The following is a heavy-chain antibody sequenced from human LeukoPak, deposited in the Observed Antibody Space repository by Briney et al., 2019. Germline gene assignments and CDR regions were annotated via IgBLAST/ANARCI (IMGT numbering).Heavy chain of an antibody. D-gene: IGHD5-24*01. J-gene: IGHJ3*02. CDR2: IIPIFGTA. CDR3: ARTVGGRDGYQDAFDI. V-gene: IGHV1-69*06. CDR1: GGTFSSYA. Sequence: SVKVSCKASGGTFSSYAISWVRQAPGQGLEWMGGIIPIFGTANYAQKFQGRVTITADKSTSTAYMELSSLRSEDTAVYYCARTVGGRDGYQDAFDIWGQGTMVTVSS.